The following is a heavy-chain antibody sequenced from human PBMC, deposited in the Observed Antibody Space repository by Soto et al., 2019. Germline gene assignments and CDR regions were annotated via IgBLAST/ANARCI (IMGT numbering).Heavy chain of an antibody. Sequence: ASVKVSCKASGYTFTSYGISWVRQAPGQGLEWMGWISAYNGNTNYAQKLQGRVTMTTDTSTSTAYMELRSLRSDDTAVYYCARDLHVDSGYDFWSGYYSYAFDIWGQGTMVTVSS. CDR3: ARDLHVDSGYDFWSGYYSYAFDI. CDR1: GYTFTSYG. D-gene: IGHD3-3*01. V-gene: IGHV1-18*01. CDR2: ISAYNGNT. J-gene: IGHJ3*02.